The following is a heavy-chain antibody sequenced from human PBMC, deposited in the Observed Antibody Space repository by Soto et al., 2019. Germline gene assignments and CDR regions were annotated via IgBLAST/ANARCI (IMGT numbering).Heavy chain of an antibody. D-gene: IGHD6-19*01. Sequence: SVKVSCKASRVAFSKFIVTWVRQAPGLGLEWVGGIIPIFGTANYAQKFQGRVTITADESTSTSYMEVNNLRSEDTAVYYCAKVRYSSPMGYYYGMDVWGQGTTVTVSS. J-gene: IGHJ6*02. CDR2: IIPIFGTA. CDR3: AKVRYSSPMGYYYGMDV. V-gene: IGHV1-69*13. CDR1: RVAFSKFI.